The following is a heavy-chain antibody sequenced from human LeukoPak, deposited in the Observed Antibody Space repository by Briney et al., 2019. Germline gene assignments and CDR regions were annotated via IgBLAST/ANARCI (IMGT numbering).Heavy chain of an antibody. CDR1: GYNFTNYG. V-gene: IGHV1-18*01. D-gene: IGHD1-26*01. Sequence: ASVKVSCRGFGYNFTNYGISWVRQAPGQRLEWMGWISGYNGNTDYAQKFQARVTMTTDTSTSTGYLELRSLRSDDTAVYYCARAGRLKSGSNIYWGRGTLVTVSS. J-gene: IGHJ4*02. CDR2: ISGYNGNT. CDR3: ARAGRLKSGSNIY.